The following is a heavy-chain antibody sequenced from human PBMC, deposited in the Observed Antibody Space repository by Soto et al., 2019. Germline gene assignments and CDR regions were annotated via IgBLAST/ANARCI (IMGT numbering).Heavy chain of an antibody. CDR3: ARATVLSFQADY. J-gene: IGHJ4*02. Sequence: AVKVSCKAPGDTLNYYAIVWVRQAPGRGLEWVGGIAPVLRSTSYALKFQGRVNITADASTSTAFLEMSSLTSADTGTYFCARATVLSFQADYWGQGTLVTVSS. CDR2: IAPVLRST. V-gene: IGHV1-69*13. CDR1: GDTLNYYA.